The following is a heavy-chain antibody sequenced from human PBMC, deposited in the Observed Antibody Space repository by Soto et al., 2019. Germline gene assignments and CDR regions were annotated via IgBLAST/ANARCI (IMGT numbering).Heavy chain of an antibody. D-gene: IGHD1-26*01. V-gene: IGHV3-23*01. CDR1: GFTFSTYA. CDR3: AKDHERYSRSYCDYLDF. J-gene: IGHJ4*02. Sequence: DVQLLESGGGLVQPGGSLRLSCAASGFTFSTYAMTWVRQAPGKGLEWVSALSAGGSTTHYAGSVKGRFTISRDNSRDTVYLQMNSLRVEDTAVYYCAKDHERYSRSYCDYLDFWGQGTLVTVSS. CDR2: LSAGGSTT.